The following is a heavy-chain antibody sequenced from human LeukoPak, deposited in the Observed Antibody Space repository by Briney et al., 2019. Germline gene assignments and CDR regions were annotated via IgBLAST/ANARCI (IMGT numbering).Heavy chain of an antibody. Sequence: GASVKVSCKASGYTFTSYDISWVRQATGQGLEWMGWMNPTSGDTEYAQKFQGRITMTTSTSISTAYMELTSLRSEDTAVYYCARGHNYYGMDVWGQGTTVTVTS. CDR1: GYTFTSYD. CDR2: MNPTSGDT. J-gene: IGHJ6*02. V-gene: IGHV1-8*01. CDR3: ARGHNYYGMDV.